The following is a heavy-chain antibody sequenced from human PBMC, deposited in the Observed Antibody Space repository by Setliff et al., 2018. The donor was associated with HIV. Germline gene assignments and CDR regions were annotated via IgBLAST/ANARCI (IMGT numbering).Heavy chain of an antibody. CDR1: GLTFSRYA. Sequence: GGSLRLSCAASGLTFSRYAMSWVRQAPGKGLEWVSSISGSGGSPYYADSVKGRFTISRDNFKNTLYLQMNSLRAEDTAVYYCAKDLVYYDSSGDLDYWGQGTLVTVSS. D-gene: IGHD3-22*01. CDR2: ISGSGGSP. J-gene: IGHJ4*02. V-gene: IGHV3-23*01. CDR3: AKDLVYYDSSGDLDY.